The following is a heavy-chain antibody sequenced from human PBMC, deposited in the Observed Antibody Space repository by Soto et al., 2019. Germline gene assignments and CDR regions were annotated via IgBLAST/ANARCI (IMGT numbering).Heavy chain of an antibody. CDR2: INSDGTDT. D-gene: IGHD3-16*01. V-gene: IGHV3-74*01. CDR3: ARDWSYALNY. J-gene: IGHJ4*02. Sequence: PGGSLRISCAASGFTFSSSWMHWVRQAPGKGLVWVSHINSDGTDTNYADSVKGRFTISRDNAKNTVYLQMNSLRAEDTAVYYCARDWSYALNYWGQGSLVTVSS. CDR1: GFTFSSSW.